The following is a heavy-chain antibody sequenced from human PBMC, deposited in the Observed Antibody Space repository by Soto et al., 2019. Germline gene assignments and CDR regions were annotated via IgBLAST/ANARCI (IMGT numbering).Heavy chain of an antibody. J-gene: IGHJ5*02. V-gene: IGHV1-3*01. D-gene: IGHD3-9*01. CDR1: GYSFTSYA. Sequence: QVRLVQSGTEVKKAGAALKLSCKASGYSFTSYAIHWVRRAPGQRLEWMGWIFAGNGDTEYSPKFQDRVTITRDTSASTTYIQLTSLGSEDTAVYYCARNVPHTGYYNHWGPGTLVTVSS. CDR2: IFAGNGDT. CDR3: ARNVPHTGYYNH.